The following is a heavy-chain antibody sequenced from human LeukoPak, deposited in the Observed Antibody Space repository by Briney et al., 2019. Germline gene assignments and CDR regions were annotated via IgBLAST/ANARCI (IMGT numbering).Heavy chain of an antibody. Sequence: SQTLSLTCTVSGGSISSGSYYWSWIRQPAGKGLEWIGRIYTSGSTNYNPSLKSRVTISVDTSKNQFSLKPSSVTAADTAVYYCARERVGERWLQSHAFDIWGQGTMVTVSS. CDR2: IYTSGST. CDR3: ARERVGERWLQSHAFDI. D-gene: IGHD5-24*01. V-gene: IGHV4-61*02. CDR1: GGSISSGSYY. J-gene: IGHJ3*02.